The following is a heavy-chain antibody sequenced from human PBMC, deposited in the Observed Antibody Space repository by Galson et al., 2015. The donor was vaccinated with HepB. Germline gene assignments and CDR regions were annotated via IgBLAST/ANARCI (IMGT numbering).Heavy chain of an antibody. CDR1: GGSISSYY. D-gene: IGHD4-17*01. CDR3: ARGGDYEGGWFDP. J-gene: IGHJ5*02. V-gene: IGHV4-59*01. Sequence: ETLSLTCTVSGGSISSYYWSWIRQPPGKGLEWIGYIYYSGSTNYNPSLKSRVTISVDTSKNQFSLKLSSVTAADTAVYYCARGGDYEGGWFDPWGQGTLVTVSS. CDR2: IYYSGST.